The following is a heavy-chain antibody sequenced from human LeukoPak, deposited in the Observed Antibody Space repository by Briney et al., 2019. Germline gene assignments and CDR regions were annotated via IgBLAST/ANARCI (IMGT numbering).Heavy chain of an antibody. Sequence: PGGSLRLSCAASGFTVSSNYMSWVRQAPGRGLEWVSSINGSGAETWYTDSVKGRFTISRDNSKNTLYLQMNSLRAEDTAVYHCAKDYRGSDPMFDYWGQGTLVTVSS. CDR3: AKDYRGSDPMFDY. V-gene: IGHV3-23*01. CDR2: INGSGAET. J-gene: IGHJ4*02. CDR1: GFTVSSNY. D-gene: IGHD3-10*01.